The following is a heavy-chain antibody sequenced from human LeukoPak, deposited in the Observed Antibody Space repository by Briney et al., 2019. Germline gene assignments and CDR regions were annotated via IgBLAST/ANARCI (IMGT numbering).Heavy chain of an antibody. CDR1: GFTFSSYW. D-gene: IGHD6-13*01. CDR3: TREARSSSWYSDY. V-gene: IGHV3-7*03. CDR2: IKQDGSEK. J-gene: IGHJ4*02. Sequence: GGSLRLSCAASGFTFSSYWMSWVRQAPGKGLEWVANIKQDGSEKYYVDSVKGRFTISRDNAMNTLYLQMNSLRAEDTAVYYCTREARSSSWYSDYWGQGTLVTVSS.